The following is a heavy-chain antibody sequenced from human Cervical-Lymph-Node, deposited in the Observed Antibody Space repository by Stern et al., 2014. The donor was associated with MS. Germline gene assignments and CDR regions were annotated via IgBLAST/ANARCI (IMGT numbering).Heavy chain of an antibody. J-gene: IGHJ4*02. CDR3: ARDFEFQLLCD. D-gene: IGHD2-2*01. CDR2: VYHSGSA. V-gene: IGHV4-4*02. Sequence: VQLLESGPGLVKPSGTLSLTCAVSGASISTDNWWSWVRQPPGKGLEWIGEVYHSGSANYNPSLKSRVTMSVDESKNQFSLRLTSVTAADTAVYYCARDFEFQLLCDWGQGALVTVSS. CDR1: GASISTDNW.